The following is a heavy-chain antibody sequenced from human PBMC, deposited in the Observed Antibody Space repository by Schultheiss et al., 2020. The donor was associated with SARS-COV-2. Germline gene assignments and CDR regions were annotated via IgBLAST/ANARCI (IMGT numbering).Heavy chain of an antibody. D-gene: IGHD1-26*01. J-gene: IGHJ4*02. Sequence: GGSLRLSCAASGFTFSGSGMHWVRQASGKGLEWVGRIRTKANSYATAYAASVKGRFTISRDDSKNTAYLQMNSLKTEDTAVYYCIAAVGTTTWVYWGQGTLVTVSS. V-gene: IGHV3-73*01. CDR2: IRTKANSYAT. CDR3: IAAVGTTTWVY. CDR1: GFTFSGSG.